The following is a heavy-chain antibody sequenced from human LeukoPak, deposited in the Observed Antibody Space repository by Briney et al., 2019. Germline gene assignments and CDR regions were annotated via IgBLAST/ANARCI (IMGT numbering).Heavy chain of an antibody. J-gene: IGHJ4*02. V-gene: IGHV3-7*01. CDR1: GFTFSSYW. CDR3: ARGTLLPGIDY. D-gene: IGHD1-26*01. CDR2: INQDV. Sequence: GGSLRLSCAGYGFTFSSYWMNWVRQAPGKGLEWVANINQDVVDSVKGRFTISRDNAKNSLYLQVNSLRAEDTAVCYCARGTLLPGIDYWGQGTLVTVSS.